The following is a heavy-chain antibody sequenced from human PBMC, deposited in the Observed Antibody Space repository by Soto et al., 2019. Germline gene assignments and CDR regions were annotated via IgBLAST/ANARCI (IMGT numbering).Heavy chain of an antibody. Sequence: XESLKISCKTSGYSFTSHWIAWVRRIPGKGLEWMGIIYPSDSDIRYRPSFQGQVTISVDKSISTVYLQWSSLKASDTATYYCARQDYSNYRGGMDVWGQGTTVTVSS. D-gene: IGHD2-2*01. V-gene: IGHV5-51*01. J-gene: IGHJ6*02. CDR1: GYSFTSHW. CDR2: IYPSDSDI. CDR3: ARQDYSNYRGGMDV.